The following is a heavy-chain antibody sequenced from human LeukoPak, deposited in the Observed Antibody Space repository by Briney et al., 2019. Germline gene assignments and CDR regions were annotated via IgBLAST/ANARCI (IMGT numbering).Heavy chain of an antibody. J-gene: IGHJ5*02. D-gene: IGHD2-15*01. CDR1: GGPISSSNYY. V-gene: IGHV4-39*07. CDR2: VYYSGST. Sequence: SETLSLTCTVSGGPISSSNYYWGWIRQPPGKGLEWIGNVYYSGSTYYNPSLKSRVAISVDTSKNQFSLKLSSVTAADTAVYYCARKGEYCSGGSCYADNWFDPWGQGTLVTVSS. CDR3: ARKGEYCSGGSCYADNWFDP.